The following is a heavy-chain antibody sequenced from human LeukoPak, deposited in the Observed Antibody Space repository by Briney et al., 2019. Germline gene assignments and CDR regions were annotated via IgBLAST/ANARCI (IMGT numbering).Heavy chain of an antibody. CDR1: GFTFSSYW. CDR2: RKQDGSEK. CDR3: ARDAWGDTAMVKAELDY. Sequence: GGSLRLSCAASGFTFSSYWMSWVRQAPGKGLEWVANRKQDGSEKYYVDSVKGRFTISRDNAKNSLYLQMNSLRAEDTAVYYCARDAWGDTAMVKAELDYWGQGTLVTVSS. V-gene: IGHV3-7*01. J-gene: IGHJ4*02. D-gene: IGHD5-18*01.